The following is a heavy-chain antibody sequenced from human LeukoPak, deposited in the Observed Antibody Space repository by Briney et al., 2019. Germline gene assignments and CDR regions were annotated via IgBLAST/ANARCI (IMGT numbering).Heavy chain of an antibody. CDR2: ITGSGGST. D-gene: IGHD6-6*01. CDR3: AGIAARHYFDY. CDR1: GFTFSSYG. J-gene: IGHJ4*02. V-gene: IGHV3-23*01. Sequence: GGSLRLSCAASGFTFSSYGMSWVRQAPGKGLEWVSLITGSGGSTYYADSVKGRFIISRDNSKNTLYLQMSSLRAEDTAVYYCAGIAARHYFDYWGQGTLVTVSS.